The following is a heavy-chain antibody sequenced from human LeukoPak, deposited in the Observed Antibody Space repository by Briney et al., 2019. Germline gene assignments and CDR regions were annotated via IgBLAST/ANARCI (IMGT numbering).Heavy chain of an antibody. CDR2: IHNSGNT. CDR1: GGSISSYY. D-gene: IGHD1-1*01. Sequence: PSETLSLTCTVSGGSISSYYWSWIRQPPGKGLEWIGHIHNSGNTNYNPSLKSRVTLSVDTSKNQFSLKLSSVTAADTAVYYCAREGTTGRNLNWFDPWGQGTLVTVSS. CDR3: AREGTTGRNLNWFDP. J-gene: IGHJ5*02. V-gene: IGHV4-59*01.